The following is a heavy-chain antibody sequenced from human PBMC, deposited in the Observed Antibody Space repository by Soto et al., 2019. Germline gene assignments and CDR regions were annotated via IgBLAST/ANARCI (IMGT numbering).Heavy chain of an antibody. V-gene: IGHV5-10-1*01. J-gene: IGHJ4*02. CDR1: GYSFSGFW. CDR3: ARQIYDSDSGPNFQYYFDS. Sequence: GESLKISCKTSGYSFSGFWIGWVRQMPGKGLEWMGRIDPSDSQTYYSPSFRGHVTISAAKSITTVFLQWSSLRASDTAMYYCARQIYDSDSGPNFQYYFDSWGQGTLVTVSS. D-gene: IGHD3-22*01. CDR2: IDPSDSQT.